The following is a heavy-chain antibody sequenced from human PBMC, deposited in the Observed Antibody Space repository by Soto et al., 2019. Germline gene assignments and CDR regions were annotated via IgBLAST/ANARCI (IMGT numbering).Heavy chain of an antibody. CDR1: GFAFPTYA. J-gene: IGHJ4*02. D-gene: IGHD6-6*01. CDR2: ISDSGSST. CDR3: AKYLHYSSSNFDY. Sequence: EVQLLESGGGLAQPGESLGLSCAASGFAFPTYAMTWVRQIPGKGLEWVASISDSGSSTYYADSVKGRFTISRDNSRNTLYLQMNSLRVEDTAVYYCAKYLHYSSSNFDYWGQGTLVTVSS. V-gene: IGHV3-23*01.